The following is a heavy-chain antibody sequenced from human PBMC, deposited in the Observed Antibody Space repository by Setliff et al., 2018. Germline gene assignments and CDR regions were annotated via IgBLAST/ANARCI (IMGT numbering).Heavy chain of an antibody. Sequence: GGSLRLSCTTSGFTFSSYGMHWVRQAPGKGLEWVAFIRYDGSNKYYADSVKGRFTVSRDNSKNTLYLQMNILRPEGTALYYCVKTHWDTWIRGAFDIWGQGTMVTVSS. CDR3: VKTHWDTWIRGAFDI. CDR1: GFTFSSYG. D-gene: IGHD3-10*01. V-gene: IGHV3-30*02. CDR2: IRYDGSNK. J-gene: IGHJ3*02.